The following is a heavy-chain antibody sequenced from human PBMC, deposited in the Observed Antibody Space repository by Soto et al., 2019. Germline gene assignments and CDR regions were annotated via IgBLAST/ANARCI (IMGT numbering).Heavy chain of an antibody. V-gene: IGHV3-23*01. CDR2: VSDSGETS. CDR3: AKEMPLGGILGAEPLDY. CDR1: GFTFNNYA. Sequence: DVQLLESGGGLVQPGGSLRLSCAASGFTFNNYAMTWIRQAPGKGLEWVATVSDSGETSLSADSVKGRFTISRDNFRKTLYLQMNRLRTEDTDTYYCAKEMPLGGILGAEPLDYWGQGNLVTVSS. D-gene: IGHD1-26*01. J-gene: IGHJ4*02.